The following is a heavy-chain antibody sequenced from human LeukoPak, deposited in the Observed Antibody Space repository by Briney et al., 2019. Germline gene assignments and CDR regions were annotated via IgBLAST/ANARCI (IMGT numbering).Heavy chain of an antibody. CDR1: GGSFSGYY. CDR2: INHSGST. D-gene: IGHD3-16*02. J-gene: IGHJ4*02. CDR3: ARAHYVWGSYRPFDY. Sequence: PSETLSLTCAVYGGSFSGYYWSWIRQPPGKGLEWIGEINHSGSTNYNPSLKSRVTISVDTSKNQFSLKLSSVTAADTAVYYCARAHYVWGSYRPFDYWGQGTLVTVSS. V-gene: IGHV4-34*01.